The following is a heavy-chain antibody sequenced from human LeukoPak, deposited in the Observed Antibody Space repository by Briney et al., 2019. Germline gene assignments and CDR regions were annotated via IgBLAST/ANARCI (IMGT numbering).Heavy chain of an antibody. Sequence: GRSLRLSCAASGFTFDDYAMHWVRQAPGKGLEWVSGISWNSGSIGYADSVKGRFTISRDNAKNSLYLQMNSLRAEDTALYYCAKERTMVRGVLDVWGQGTTVIVSS. CDR2: ISWNSGSI. CDR1: GFTFDDYA. D-gene: IGHD3-10*01. J-gene: IGHJ6*02. V-gene: IGHV3-9*01. CDR3: AKERTMVRGVLDV.